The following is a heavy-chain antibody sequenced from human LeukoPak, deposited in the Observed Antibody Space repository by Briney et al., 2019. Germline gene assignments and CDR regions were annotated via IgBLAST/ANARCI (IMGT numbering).Heavy chain of an antibody. D-gene: IGHD6-13*01. CDR1: GGTFSSYA. J-gene: IGHJ4*02. Sequence: SVKVSCEASGGTFSSYAISWVRQAPGQGLEWMGGIIPIFGTANYAQKFQGRVTITTDESTSTAYMELSSLRSEDTAVYYCARVWGAAGIFDYWGQGTLVTVSS. CDR3: ARVWGAAGIFDY. CDR2: IIPIFGTA. V-gene: IGHV1-69*05.